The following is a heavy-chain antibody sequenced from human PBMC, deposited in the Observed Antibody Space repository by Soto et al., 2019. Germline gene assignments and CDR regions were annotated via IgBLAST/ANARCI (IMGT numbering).Heavy chain of an antibody. V-gene: IGHV1-2*02. D-gene: IGHD3-22*01. Sequence: ASVKVSCKASGYTFTGYYMHWVRQAPGQGLEWMGWINPNSGGTNYAQKFQGRVTMTRDTSISTAYMELSRLRSDDTAVYYCARSPHWYDSSGYAFDIWGQGTMVTVSS. J-gene: IGHJ3*02. CDR3: ARSPHWYDSSGYAFDI. CDR2: INPNSGGT. CDR1: GYTFTGYY.